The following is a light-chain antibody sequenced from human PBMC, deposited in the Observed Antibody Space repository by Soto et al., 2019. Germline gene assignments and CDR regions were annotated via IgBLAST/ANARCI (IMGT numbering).Light chain of an antibody. CDR1: QSVSNN. Sequence: EIVMTQSPATLSVSPGERATLSCRASQSVSNNLAWYQQKPGQAPRLLIYSASTRATGIPARFSGSGSGTEFTLTISSLQSEDFAAYYCQHYNNLPLTFGGGTKVDIK. CDR2: SAS. J-gene: IGKJ4*01. CDR3: QHYNNLPLT. V-gene: IGKV3-15*01.